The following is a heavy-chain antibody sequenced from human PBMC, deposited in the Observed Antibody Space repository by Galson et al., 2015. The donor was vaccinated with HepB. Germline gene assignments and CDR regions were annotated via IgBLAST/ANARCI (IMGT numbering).Heavy chain of an antibody. D-gene: IGHD2-15*01. CDR3: ARGGYRSGGSCYNWYFDL. CDR2: ISYDGSNK. J-gene: IGHJ2*01. CDR1: GFTFSSYA. Sequence: SLRLSCAASGFTFSSYAMHWVRQAPGKGLEWVAVISYDGSNKYYADSVKGRFTISRDNSKNTLYLQMNSLRAEDTAVYYCARGGYRSGGSCYNWYFDLWGRGTLVTVSS. V-gene: IGHV3-30-3*01.